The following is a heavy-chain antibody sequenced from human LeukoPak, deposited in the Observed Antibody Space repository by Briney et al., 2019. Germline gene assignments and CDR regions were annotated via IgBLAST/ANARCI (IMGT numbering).Heavy chain of an antibody. Sequence: ASVKVSCKASGYTFTNYGISWVRQAPGQGLEWMGWISTDNGNSNYAQNLQGRVTMTTDTSTSTAYMELRNLRSDDTAVYYCARGQPGFWSGHQPGPWGQGTLVTVSS. CDR2: ISTDNGNS. J-gene: IGHJ5*02. D-gene: IGHD3-3*01. V-gene: IGHV1-18*01. CDR3: ARGQPGFWSGHQPGP. CDR1: GYTFTNYG.